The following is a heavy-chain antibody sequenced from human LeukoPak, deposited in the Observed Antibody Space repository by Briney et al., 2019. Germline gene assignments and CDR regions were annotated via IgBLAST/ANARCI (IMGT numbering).Heavy chain of an antibody. D-gene: IGHD3-22*01. J-gene: IGHJ4*02. V-gene: IGHV3-23*01. CDR1: GFTFRSYG. Sequence: GGSLRLSCAASGFTFRSYGMSWVRQAPGKGLEWVSGINNNGGTTYYADSVKGRFTMSRDNSKNTVYLQINSLRAEDTAVYYCAKSSRSVVVTMPFDYWGQGTLVTVSS. CDR3: AKSSRSVVVTMPFDY. CDR2: INNNGGTT.